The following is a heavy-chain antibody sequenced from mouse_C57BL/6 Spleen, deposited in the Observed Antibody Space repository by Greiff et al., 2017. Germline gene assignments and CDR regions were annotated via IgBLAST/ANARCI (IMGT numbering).Heavy chain of an antibody. Sequence: QVQLQQPGAELVMPGASVKLSCKASGYTFTSYWMHWVKQRPGQGLEWIGEIDPSDSYTNYNQKFKGKSTLTVDKSSSTAYMQISSLTSEDSAVYYCARGGYVNYVDYWGQGTTLTVSS. J-gene: IGHJ2*01. V-gene: IGHV1-69*01. CDR2: IDPSDSYT. D-gene: IGHD3-1*01. CDR1: GYTFTSYW. CDR3: ARGGYVNYVDY.